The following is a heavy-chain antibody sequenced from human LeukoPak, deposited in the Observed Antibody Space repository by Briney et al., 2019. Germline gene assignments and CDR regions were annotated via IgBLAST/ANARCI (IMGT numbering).Heavy chain of an antibody. D-gene: IGHD3-9*01. J-gene: IGHJ4*01. V-gene: IGHV3-33*01. CDR2: IWYDGTNK. Sequence: GGSLRLSCAASGFSFSNYVMHWVRQAPGKGLEWVALIWYDGTNKYYADFVKGRFTVSRDNSKNTLFLQMNRLRVEDTAVYYCASSYYDILTGPTELNYWGQGTLVTVSS. CDR1: GFSFSNYV. CDR3: ASSYYDILTGPTELNY.